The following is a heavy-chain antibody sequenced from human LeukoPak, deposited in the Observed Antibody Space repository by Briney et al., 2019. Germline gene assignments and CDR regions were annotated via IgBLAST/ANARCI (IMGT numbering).Heavy chain of an antibody. CDR1: GNSLTKLS. V-gene: IGHV1-24*01. Sequence: ASVKVSCKVSGNSLTKLSMHRVRQPPGKGPEWMGGFEPEDGKTIHAQKFEGRLTMTEDTSTETAYMELSSLRSEDTAVYYCAASSPYNWKAHDFWGQGSLVTVSS. CDR3: AASSPYNWKAHDF. D-gene: IGHD1-1*01. CDR2: FEPEDGKT. J-gene: IGHJ4*02.